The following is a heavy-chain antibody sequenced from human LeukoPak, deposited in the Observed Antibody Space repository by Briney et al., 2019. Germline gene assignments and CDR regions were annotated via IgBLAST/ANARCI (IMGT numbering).Heavy chain of an antibody. CDR2: IYYSGST. J-gene: IGHJ6*03. CDR1: GGSISSYY. Sequence: SETLSLTCTASGGSISSYYWSWIRQPPGKGLEWIGYIYYSGSTKYNPSLKSRVTISVDTSRNQFSLRLSSVTATDTAVYYCARSLYNYMDVWGKGTTLTVSS. V-gene: IGHV4-59*01. CDR3: ARSLYNYMDV.